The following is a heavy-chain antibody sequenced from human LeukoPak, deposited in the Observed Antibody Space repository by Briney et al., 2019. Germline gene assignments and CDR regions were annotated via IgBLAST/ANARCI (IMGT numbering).Heavy chain of an antibody. V-gene: IGHV3-9*01. J-gene: IGHJ4*02. D-gene: IGHD4-11*01. CDR2: ISWNSGSI. CDR3: AKGLRLQSLDY. CDR1: GFTFDDYA. Sequence: GGSLRLSCAASGFTFDDYAMHWVRQAPGKGLEWVSGISWNSGSIGYADSVKGRFTISRDNAKNPLYLQMNSLRAEDTALYYCAKGLRLQSLDYWGQGTLVTVSS.